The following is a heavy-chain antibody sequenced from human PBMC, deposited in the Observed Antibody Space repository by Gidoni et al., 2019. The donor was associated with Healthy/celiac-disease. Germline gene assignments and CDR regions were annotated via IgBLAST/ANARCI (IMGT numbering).Heavy chain of an antibody. Sequence: QVQLQESGPGLVKPSETLSLTCTVSGGSISSYYWSWIRQPPGKGLEWIGYIYYSGSTNYNPSLKSRVTISVDTSKNQFSLKLSSVTAADTAVYYCARVRGQAEVDYWGQGTLVTVSS. D-gene: IGHD3-10*01. CDR2: IYYSGST. CDR1: GGSISSYY. V-gene: IGHV4-59*01. CDR3: ARVRGQAEVDY. J-gene: IGHJ4*02.